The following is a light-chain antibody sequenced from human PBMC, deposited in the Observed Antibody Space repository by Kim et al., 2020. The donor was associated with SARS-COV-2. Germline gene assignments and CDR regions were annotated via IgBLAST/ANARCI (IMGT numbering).Light chain of an antibody. CDR2: GKN. V-gene: IGLV3-19*01. CDR1: SLRSYY. CDR3: NSRDSSGTRV. J-gene: IGLJ3*02. Sequence: SSELTQDAAVSVALGQTVRITCQGDSLRSYYASWYQQKPGQAPVLVIYGKNNRPSGIPDRFSGSSSGNTASLTITGAQAEDEADYYCNSRDSSGTRVFGGGTQLTVL.